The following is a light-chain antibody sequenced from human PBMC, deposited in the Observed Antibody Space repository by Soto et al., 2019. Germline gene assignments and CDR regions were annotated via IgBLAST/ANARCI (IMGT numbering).Light chain of an antibody. CDR1: QSVRSS. V-gene: IGKV3-15*01. CDR3: QQYNNWPRT. CDR2: GAS. J-gene: IGKJ1*01. Sequence: EIVLTQSPGTLSLSPGERATLSCRASQSVRSSFLAWYQQKPGQAPRLLIYGASTRATGIPARFSGSGSGTEFTLTISSLQSEDIAVYYCQQYNNWPRTFGQGTKVDIK.